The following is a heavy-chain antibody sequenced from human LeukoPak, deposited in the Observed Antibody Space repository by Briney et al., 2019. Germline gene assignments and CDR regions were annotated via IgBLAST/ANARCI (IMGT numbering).Heavy chain of an antibody. D-gene: IGHD1-1*01. CDR1: GGSFSGYY. CDR2: INHSGST. Sequence: SETLSLTCAVYGGSFSGYYWSWIRQPPGKGLEWIGEINHSGSTNYNPSLKSRVTISVDTSKNQFSLKLSSVTAADTAVYYCAIAPGTTGDWFDPWGQGTLVTVSS. V-gene: IGHV4-34*01. J-gene: IGHJ5*02. CDR3: AIAPGTTGDWFDP.